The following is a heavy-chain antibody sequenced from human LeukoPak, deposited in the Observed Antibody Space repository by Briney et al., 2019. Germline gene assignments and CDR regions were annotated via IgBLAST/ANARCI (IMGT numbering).Heavy chain of an antibody. V-gene: IGHV3-7*01. CDR3: AREVYDSSGYYSDY. J-gene: IGHJ4*02. D-gene: IGHD3-22*01. CDR1: GFTFSSHW. CDR2: IKQDGSEK. Sequence: GGSLRLSCAASGFTFSSHWMSWVGQAPGKGREGVANIKQDGSEKYYVDFVKGRFTISNDNAKNSLYLQMNSLRAEDTAVYYCAREVYDSSGYYSDYWGQGTLVTVSS.